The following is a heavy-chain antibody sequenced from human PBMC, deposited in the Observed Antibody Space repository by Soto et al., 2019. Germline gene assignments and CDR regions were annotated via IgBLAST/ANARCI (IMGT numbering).Heavy chain of an antibody. D-gene: IGHD3-22*01. V-gene: IGHV3-30-3*01. Sequence: GGSLRLSCAASGFTFSSYAMHWVRQAPGKGLEWVAVISYDGSNKYYADSVKGRFTISRDNSKNTLYLQMNSLRAEDTAVYYCARDRREGDSRGVFDYWGQGTLVTVSS. CDR2: ISYDGSNK. CDR1: GFTFSSYA. CDR3: ARDRREGDSRGVFDY. J-gene: IGHJ4*02.